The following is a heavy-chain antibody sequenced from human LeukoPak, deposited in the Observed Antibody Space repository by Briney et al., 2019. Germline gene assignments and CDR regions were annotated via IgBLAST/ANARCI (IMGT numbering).Heavy chain of an antibody. Sequence: GRSLRLSCAASGFTFSFSGMYWVRQAPGKGLEWVAFIPDDGSRKYYADSVKGRFTMSRDNSKNTLFLQMNSLRTEDTAVYYCAKDRSTTWSFDYWGQGTLVTVSS. CDR3: AKDRSTTWSFDY. CDR1: GFTFSFSG. D-gene: IGHD6-13*01. CDR2: IPDDGSRK. J-gene: IGHJ4*02. V-gene: IGHV3-30*18.